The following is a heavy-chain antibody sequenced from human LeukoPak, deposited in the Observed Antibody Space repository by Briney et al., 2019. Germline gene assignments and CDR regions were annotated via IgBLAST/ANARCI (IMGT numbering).Heavy chain of an antibody. Sequence: PGGSLRLSCAASGFTFSSYGMHWVRQAPGKGLEWVANIKQDGSEKYYVDSVKGRFTISRDNAKNSLYLQMNSLRAEDTAVYYCARDLKQQLGSDYWGQGTLVTVSS. J-gene: IGHJ4*02. CDR2: IKQDGSEK. V-gene: IGHV3-7*01. CDR1: GFTFSSYG. D-gene: IGHD6-13*01. CDR3: ARDLKQQLGSDY.